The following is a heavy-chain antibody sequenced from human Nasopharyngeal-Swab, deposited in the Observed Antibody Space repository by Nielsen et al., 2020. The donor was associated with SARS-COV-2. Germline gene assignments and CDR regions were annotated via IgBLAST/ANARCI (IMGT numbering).Heavy chain of an antibody. CDR1: GFTFSSYA. D-gene: IGHD6-19*01. Sequence: GESLKISCAASGFTFSSYAMSWVRQAPGKGLEWVSAISGSSGSTYYADSVKGRFTISRDNSKNTLYLQMNSLRAEDTAVYYCAKVPSGWYSALWYWGQGTLVTVSS. CDR3: AKVPSGWYSALWY. J-gene: IGHJ4*02. V-gene: IGHV3-23*01. CDR2: ISGSSGST.